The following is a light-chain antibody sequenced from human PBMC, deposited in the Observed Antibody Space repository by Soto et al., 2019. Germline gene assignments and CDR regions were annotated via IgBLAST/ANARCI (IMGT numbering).Light chain of an antibody. Sequence: QSVLTQPASVSGSPGQSITISCTGSSSDVGAYHFVSWYQHHPGKAPKLILYEVTARPSGVSSRFSGSKSGNTASLTISGLQADDEANYYCSSYTSSNTPYVFGTRTKVTVL. V-gene: IGLV2-14*01. CDR1: SSDVGAYHF. J-gene: IGLJ1*01. CDR2: EVT. CDR3: SSYTSSNTPYV.